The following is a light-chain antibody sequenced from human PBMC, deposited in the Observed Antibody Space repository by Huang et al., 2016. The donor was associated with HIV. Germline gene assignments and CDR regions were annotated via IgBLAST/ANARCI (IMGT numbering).Light chain of an antibody. V-gene: IGKV3-20*01. CDR2: GAS. CDR3: QQYGTSRIFT. CDR1: QSVSSRY. Sequence: EIVLTQSPGTLSLSPGERATLSCRASQSVSSRYLAWYQQKPGQAPRLLIYGASYRDTGSPDRFSGSGSGTDFTLTISRLEPEDLAVYYCQQYGTSRIFTFGPGTRVDIK. J-gene: IGKJ3*01.